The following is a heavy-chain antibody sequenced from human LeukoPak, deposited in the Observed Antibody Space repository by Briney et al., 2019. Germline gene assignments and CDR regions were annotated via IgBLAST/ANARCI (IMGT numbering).Heavy chain of an antibody. CDR3: ARGLGYYDSSGRGRDYYYGMDV. V-gene: IGHV1-69*04. Sequence: GSSETVSCKASGGTFSRYAISWVRQAPAQGLEWMGRVIPNFGIANYEQKFQGTVTIPTDKSTSTAYMELSSLRSEDTAVYDCARGLGYYDSSGRGRDYYYGMDVWGQGTTVTVSS. CDR1: GGTFSRYA. CDR2: VIPNFGIA. D-gene: IGHD3-22*01. J-gene: IGHJ6*02.